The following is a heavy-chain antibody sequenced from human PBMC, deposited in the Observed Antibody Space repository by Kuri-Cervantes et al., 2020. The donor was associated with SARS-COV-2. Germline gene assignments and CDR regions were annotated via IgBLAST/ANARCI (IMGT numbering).Heavy chain of an antibody. CDR3: ATVTPDIVVVPAAIPGAFDI. CDR1: GFTFSSYS. V-gene: IGHV3-23*01. D-gene: IGHD2-2*02. Sequence: GGSLRLSCAASGFTFSSYSMNWVRQAPGKGLEWVSAISGSGGSTYYADSVKGRFTISRDNSKNTLYLQMNSLRAEDTAVYYCATVTPDIVVVPAAIPGAFDIWGQGTMVTVSS. J-gene: IGHJ3*02. CDR2: ISGSGGST.